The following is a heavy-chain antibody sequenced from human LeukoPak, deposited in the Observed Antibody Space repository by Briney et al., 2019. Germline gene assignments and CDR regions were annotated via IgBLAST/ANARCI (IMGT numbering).Heavy chain of an antibody. CDR2: IITIFGTA. V-gene: IGHV1-69*05. D-gene: IGHD5-18*01. J-gene: IGHJ6*03. Sequence: GASVKVSCKASGGTFSSYAISWVRQAPGQGHEWMGRIITIFGTANYEQKFQGRVTITTDESTNTAYMKLSSLRSEDTAVYYCARSTAPGVYYYYYMDVWGKGTTVTVSS. CDR3: ARSTAPGVYYYYYMDV. CDR1: GGTFSSYA.